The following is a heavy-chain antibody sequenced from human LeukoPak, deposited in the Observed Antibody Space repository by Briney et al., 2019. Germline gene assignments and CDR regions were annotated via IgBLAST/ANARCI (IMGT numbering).Heavy chain of an antibody. CDR1: GFTFRNFA. CDR3: AKDGQSFNSMYDYFDS. CDR2: IGGGDT. Sequence: PGGSLRLSCSASGFTFRNFAISWVSQAAGKGLEWVSFIGGGDTHYADSVKGGLTISRDYSRSTVDLQMSSLRAEDTAVYYCAKDGQSFNSMYDYFDSWGQGTLVTVSS. V-gene: IGHV3-23*03. J-gene: IGHJ4*02. D-gene: IGHD2-8*01.